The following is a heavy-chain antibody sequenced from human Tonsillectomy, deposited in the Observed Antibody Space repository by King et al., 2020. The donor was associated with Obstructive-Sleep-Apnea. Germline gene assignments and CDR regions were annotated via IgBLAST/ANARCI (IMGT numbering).Heavy chain of an antibody. J-gene: IGHJ4*02. CDR1: GYSISSGYY. V-gene: IGHV4-38-2*02. CDR3: ARDRPSGSYSY. D-gene: IGHD1-26*01. CDR2: IYHSGST. Sequence: VQLQESGPGLVKPSETLSLTCTVSGYSISSGYYWGWIRQPPGKGLEWIGTIYHSGSTYYNPSLKSRVTISRDTSKHQISLKLSSVTAADTAVYYCARDRPSGSYSYWGQGTLVTVSS.